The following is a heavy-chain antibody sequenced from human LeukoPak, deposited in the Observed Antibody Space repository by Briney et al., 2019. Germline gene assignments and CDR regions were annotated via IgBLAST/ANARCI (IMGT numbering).Heavy chain of an antibody. D-gene: IGHD4-11*01. CDR2: IIPILGIA. CDR1: GGSFINYP. J-gene: IGHJ4*02. CDR3: ATRTTVTPKAYFDY. V-gene: IGHV1-69*02. Sequence: GSSVKVSCKASGGSFINYPISWVRQAPGQGLEWMGRIIPILGIANYAQKFQGRVTITADKSTSTAYMELSSLRSEDTAVYYCATRTTVTPKAYFDYWGQGTLVTVSS.